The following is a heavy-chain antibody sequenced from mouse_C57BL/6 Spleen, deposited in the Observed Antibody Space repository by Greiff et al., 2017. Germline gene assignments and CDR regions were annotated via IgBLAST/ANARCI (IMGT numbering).Heavy chain of an antibody. V-gene: IGHV5-17*01. J-gene: IGHJ1*03. CDR2: ISSGSSTI. CDR3: AREGFQDWYFDG. CDR1: GFTFSDYG. Sequence: DVMLVESGGGLVKPGGSLKLSCAASGFTFSDYGMHWVRQAPEKGLEWVAYISSGSSTIYYADTVKGRFTISRDNAKNTLFLQMTSLRSEDTAMYCCAREGFQDWYFDGWGTGTTVTVSS.